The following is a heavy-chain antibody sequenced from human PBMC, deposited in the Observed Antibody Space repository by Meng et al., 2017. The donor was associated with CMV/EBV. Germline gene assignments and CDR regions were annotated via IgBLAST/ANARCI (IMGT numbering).Heavy chain of an antibody. CDR3: ARGKDCSSTSCYLKGYNWFDL. J-gene: IGHJ5*02. CDR1: SNW. D-gene: IGHD2-2*01. Sequence: SNWWSWVRQPPGKGMEWIGEIYHSGSTNYNPSLKSRVTISVDKSKNQFSLKLSSVTAADTAVYYCARGKDCSSTSCYLKGYNWFDLWGQGTLVTVSS. CDR2: IYHSGST. V-gene: IGHV4-4*02.